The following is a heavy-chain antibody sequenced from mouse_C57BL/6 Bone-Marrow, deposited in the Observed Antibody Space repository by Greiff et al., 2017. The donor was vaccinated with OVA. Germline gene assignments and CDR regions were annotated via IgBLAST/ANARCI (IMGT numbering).Heavy chain of an antibody. CDR1: GYTFTSYW. CDR2: IDPSDSYT. V-gene: IGHV1-50*01. J-gene: IGHJ4*01. D-gene: IGHD1-1*02. CDR3: ARTGSYDLYYAMDY. Sequence: VQLQQPGAELVKPGASVKLSCKASGYTFTSYWMQWVKQRPGPGLEWIGEIDPSDSYTNYNQKFKGKATLTVDTSSSTAYMQLSSLTSEDSAVYYCARTGSYDLYYAMDYWGQGTSVTVSS.